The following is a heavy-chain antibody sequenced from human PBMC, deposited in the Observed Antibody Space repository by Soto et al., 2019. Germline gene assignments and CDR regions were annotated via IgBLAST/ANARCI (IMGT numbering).Heavy chain of an antibody. V-gene: IGHV4-30-4*01. CDR1: GGSISSGDYY. D-gene: IGHD1-26*01. CDR2: IYSSGST. Sequence: QVQLQESGPGLVKPSQTLSLTCTVSGGSISSGDYYWSWIRQSPGKGLEWIGYIYSSGSTYYNPSLKSRVTISVDTSKNQVSLKLTSVTAADTAVYYCARSTVGATVLDAFDIWGQGTMVTVSS. J-gene: IGHJ3*02. CDR3: ARSTVGATVLDAFDI.